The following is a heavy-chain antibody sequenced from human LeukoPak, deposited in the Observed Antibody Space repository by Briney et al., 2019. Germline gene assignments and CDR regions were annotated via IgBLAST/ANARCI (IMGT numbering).Heavy chain of an antibody. V-gene: IGHV1-69*05. D-gene: IGHD4-17*01. Sequence: GASVKVSCKASGGTFSSSTISWVRQAPGQGLEWMGGIIPLFKTTNYAQKFQGRVTMTTDTSASTAYMELSSLRSEDTAVYYCARLSSHYGDYKVDPWGQGTLVTVSS. J-gene: IGHJ5*02. CDR2: IIPLFKTT. CDR1: GGTFSSST. CDR3: ARLSSHYGDYKVDP.